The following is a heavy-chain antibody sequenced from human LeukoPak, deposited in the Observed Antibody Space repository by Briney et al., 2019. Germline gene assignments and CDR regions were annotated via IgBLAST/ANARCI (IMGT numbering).Heavy chain of an antibody. CDR3: ARHPRYSSGWYHFDY. V-gene: IGHV4-38-2*02. D-gene: IGHD6-19*01. CDR1: GYSISSGYY. J-gene: IGHJ4*02. CDR2: IYHTGST. Sequence: PSETLSLTCTVSGYSISSGYYWAWIRQPPGKGLEWIGNIYHTGSTYYNPSPKSRVTISVDTSKNQFSLKLSSVTAADTAVYYCARHPRYSSGWYHFDYWGQGTLVTVSS.